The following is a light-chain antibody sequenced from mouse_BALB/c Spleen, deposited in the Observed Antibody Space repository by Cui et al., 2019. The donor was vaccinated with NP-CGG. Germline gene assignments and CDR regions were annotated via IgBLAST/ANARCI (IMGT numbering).Light chain of an antibody. CDR1: TGAVTTSNY. CDR2: GTN. V-gene: IGLV1*01. Sequence: QAVLTQESPLTTSPGETVTLTCRSSTGAVTTSNYANWVQEKPDHLFTGLIGGTNNRAPGVPARFSGSLIGDKAALTITGAQTEDEAIYFCVLWYSNHWVFGGGTKLTVL. CDR3: VLWYSNHWV. J-gene: IGLJ1*01.